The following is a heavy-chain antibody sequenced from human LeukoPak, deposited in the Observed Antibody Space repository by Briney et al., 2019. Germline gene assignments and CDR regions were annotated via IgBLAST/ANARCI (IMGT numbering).Heavy chain of an antibody. CDR3: ARRLAGFDY. CDR1: GGSISSSSYY. V-gene: IGHV4-39*07. J-gene: IGHJ4*02. Sequence: SETLSLTCTVSGGSISSSSYYWGWIRQPPGKGLEWIGSIYYSGSTYYNPSLKSRVTISVDTSKNQFSLKLSSVTAAGTAVYYCARRLAGFDYWGQGTLVTVSS. CDR2: IYYSGST.